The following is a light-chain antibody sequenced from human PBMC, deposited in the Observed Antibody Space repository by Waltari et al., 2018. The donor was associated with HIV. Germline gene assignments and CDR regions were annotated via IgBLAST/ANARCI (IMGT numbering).Light chain of an antibody. V-gene: IGLV1-47*01. Sequence: QSTLTQPPSLSGTPGQRLTIPCFGTNSNIGNNFVFWYRQIPGTAPNLLLFRNTQRPSGVGDRFSGSRSGASASLVITGLRVDDEADYYCASWDDKLRGHVFGSGTTVSV. J-gene: IGLJ1*01. CDR1: NSNIGNNF. CDR2: RNT. CDR3: ASWDDKLRGHV.